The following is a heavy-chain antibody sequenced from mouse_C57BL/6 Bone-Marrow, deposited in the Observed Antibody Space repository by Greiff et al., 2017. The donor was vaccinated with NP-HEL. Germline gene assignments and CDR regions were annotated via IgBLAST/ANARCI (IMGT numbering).Heavy chain of an antibody. CDR3: AITPGSSYWYFDV. V-gene: IGHV5-17*01. CDR1: GFTFSDYG. Sequence: AASGFTFSDYGMHWVRQAPEKGLEWVAYISSGSSTIYYADTVKGRFTISRDNAKNTLFLQMTSLRSEDTAMYYCAITPGSSYWYFDVWGTGTTVTVSS. D-gene: IGHD1-1*01. CDR2: ISSGSSTI. J-gene: IGHJ1*03.